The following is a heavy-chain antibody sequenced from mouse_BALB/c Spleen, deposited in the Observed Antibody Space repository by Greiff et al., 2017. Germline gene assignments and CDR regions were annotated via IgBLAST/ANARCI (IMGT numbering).Heavy chain of an antibody. J-gene: IGHJ2*01. CDR2: ISSGGSYT. Sequence: EVKLVESGGGLVKPGGSLKLSCAASGFTFSSYAMSWVRQSPEKRLEWVAEISSGGSYTYYPDTVTGRFTISRDNAKNTLYLEMSSLRSEDTAMYYCARDRGNYLDYWGQGTTLTVSS. CDR1: GFTFSSYA. CDR3: ARDRGNYLDY. D-gene: IGHD2-14*01. V-gene: IGHV5-9-4*01.